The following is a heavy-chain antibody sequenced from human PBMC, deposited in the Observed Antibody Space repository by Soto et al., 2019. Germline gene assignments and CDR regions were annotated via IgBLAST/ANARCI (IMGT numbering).Heavy chain of an antibody. V-gene: IGHV1-69*01. Sequence: QVQLVQSGAEVKKPGSSVKVSCKASGGTFSSYAISWVRQAPGQGLEWMGGIIPIFGTANYAQKFQGRVXXXXDXXXXXXXXXXXXXXSEXTAVYYCARSASPGYYDSCWGWGQGTLVTVSS. CDR2: IIPIFGTA. CDR1: GGTFSSYA. D-gene: IGHD3-3*01. J-gene: IGHJ4*02. CDR3: ARSASPGYYDSCWG.